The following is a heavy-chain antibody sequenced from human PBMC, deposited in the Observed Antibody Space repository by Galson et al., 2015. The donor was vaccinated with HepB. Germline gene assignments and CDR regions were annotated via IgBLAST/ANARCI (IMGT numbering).Heavy chain of an antibody. V-gene: IGHV3-21*01. CDR3: AREASNGSGSPNYGMDV. J-gene: IGHJ6*02. CDR1: GFTFSSYS. D-gene: IGHD3-10*01. Sequence: SLRLSCAASGFTFSSYSMNWVRQAPGKGLEWVSSISSSSSYIYYADSVKGRFTISRDNAKNSLYLQMNSLRAEDTAVYYCAREASNGSGSPNYGMDVWGQGTTVTVSS. CDR2: ISSSSSYI.